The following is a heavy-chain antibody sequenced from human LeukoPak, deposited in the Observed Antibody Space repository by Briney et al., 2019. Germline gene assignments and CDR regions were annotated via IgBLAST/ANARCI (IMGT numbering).Heavy chain of an antibody. CDR3: AREGRKDYGNFLNWFDP. J-gene: IGHJ5*02. D-gene: IGHD4-17*01. CDR1: GYSISSGYY. CDR2: IYHSGST. Sequence: SETLSLTCAVSGYSISSGYYWGWIRQPPGKGLEWIGSIYHSGSTYYNPSLKSRVTISVDTSKNQFSLKLSSVTAADTAVYYCAREGRKDYGNFLNWFDPWGQGTLVTVSS. V-gene: IGHV4-38-2*02.